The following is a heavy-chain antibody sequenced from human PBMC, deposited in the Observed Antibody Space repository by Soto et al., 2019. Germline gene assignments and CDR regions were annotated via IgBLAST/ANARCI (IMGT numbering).Heavy chain of an antibody. CDR1: GFTVSSNY. J-gene: IGHJ4*02. CDR2: IYSGGST. V-gene: IGHV3-53*02. D-gene: IGHD3-22*01. Sequence: EVQLVETGGGLIQPGGSLRLSCAASGFTVSSNYMSWVRQAPGKGLEWVSVIYSGGSTYYADSVKGRFTISRDNSKNTLYLQMNSLRAEDTAVYYCASDDSSGYSTYPQFDYWGQGTLVTVSS. CDR3: ASDDSSGYSTYPQFDY.